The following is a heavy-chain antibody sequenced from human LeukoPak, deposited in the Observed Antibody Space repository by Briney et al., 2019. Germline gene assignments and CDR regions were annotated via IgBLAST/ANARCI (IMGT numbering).Heavy chain of an antibody. Sequence: GGSLRHSCAASGFTFSSYWMSWVRPAPGKGLEWVANIKQDGSEKYYVDSVKGGFAISRDNAKSSLYLQMNSLRAEDTALYYCARDSEYCSGGSCYSLSFDSWGQGTLVTVSS. CDR3: ARDSEYCSGGSCYSLSFDS. J-gene: IGHJ4*02. D-gene: IGHD2-15*01. V-gene: IGHV3-7*01. CDR2: IKQDGSEK. CDR1: GFTFSSYW.